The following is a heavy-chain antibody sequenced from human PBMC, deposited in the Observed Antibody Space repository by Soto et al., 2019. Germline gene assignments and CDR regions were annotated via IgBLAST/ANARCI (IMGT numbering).Heavy chain of an antibody. CDR3: ARDYCSSTGCYVMGYYYYGKDV. J-gene: IGHJ6*02. CDR2: ISSSSSTI. Sequence: PGGSLRLSCAASGFTFSSYSMNWVRQAPGKGLEWVSYISSSSSTIYYADSVKGRFTISRDNAKNSLYLQMNSLRAEDTAVYYCARDYCSSTGCYVMGYYYYGKDVWGQGTTVTVSS. D-gene: IGHD2-2*01. CDR1: GFTFSSYS. V-gene: IGHV3-48*01.